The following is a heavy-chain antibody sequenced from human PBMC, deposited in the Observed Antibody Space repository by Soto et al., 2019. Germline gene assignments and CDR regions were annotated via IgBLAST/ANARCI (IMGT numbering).Heavy chain of an antibody. CDR2: IKSKTDGGTT. D-gene: IGHD3-22*01. CDR3: TTDSYSTMIVVPFDY. CDR1: GFTFRNAW. Sequence: PGGSLGLACAASGFTFRNAWINWVRQAPGKGLEWVGRIKSKTDGGTTDFAAPVRGRFAISRDDSKNMVSLQMNSLQTEDTGIYSCTTDSYSTMIVVPFDYWGHGTLVTVSS. V-gene: IGHV3-15*07. J-gene: IGHJ4*01.